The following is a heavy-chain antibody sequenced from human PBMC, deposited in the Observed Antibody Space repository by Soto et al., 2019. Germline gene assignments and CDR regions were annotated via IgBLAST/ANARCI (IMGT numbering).Heavy chain of an antibody. D-gene: IGHD3-9*01. CDR1: GGSISSSSYY. V-gene: IGHV4-39*01. Sequence: PSETLSLTCTVSGGSISSSSYYWGWIRQPPGKGLEWIGSIYYSGSTYYNPSLKSRVTISVDTSKNQFSLKLSSVTAADTAVYYCARHVRVNDDILTGYKLGGMDVWGQGTTVTVSS. CDR3: ARHVRVNDDILTGYKLGGMDV. J-gene: IGHJ6*02. CDR2: IYYSGST.